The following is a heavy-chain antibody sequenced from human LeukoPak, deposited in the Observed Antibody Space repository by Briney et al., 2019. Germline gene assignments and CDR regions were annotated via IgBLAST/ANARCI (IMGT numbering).Heavy chain of an antibody. J-gene: IGHJ6*03. CDR1: GYTFNSYG. V-gene: IGHV1-2*06. Sequence: EASVKVSCKASGYTFNSYGFSWVRQAPGQGLEWVGRINPDSGGAKYAQKFQGRVTLTWDTSISTAYMELSRLRSDDTAVYYCARDGTGTTAYFFMDVWGKGTTVTVSS. D-gene: IGHD1-1*01. CDR3: ARDGTGTTAYFFMDV. CDR2: INPDSGGA.